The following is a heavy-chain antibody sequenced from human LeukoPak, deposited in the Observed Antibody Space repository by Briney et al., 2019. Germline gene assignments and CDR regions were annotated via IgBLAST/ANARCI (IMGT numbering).Heavy chain of an antibody. D-gene: IGHD7-27*01. CDR3: AKSKAPGYYYYYGMDV. J-gene: IGHJ6*02. Sequence: PGGSLRLSCAASGFTFSSYGMHWVRQAPGKGLEWVAVISYDGSNKYYADSVKGRFTISRDNSKNTLYLQMNSLRAEDTAVYYCAKSKAPGYYYYYGMDVWGQGTTVTVSS. V-gene: IGHV3-30*18. CDR1: GFTFSSYG. CDR2: ISYDGSNK.